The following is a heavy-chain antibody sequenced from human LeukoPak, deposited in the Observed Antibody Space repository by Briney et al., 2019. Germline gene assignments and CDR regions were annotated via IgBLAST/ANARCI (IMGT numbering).Heavy chain of an antibody. CDR3: ARVYYGSGSLHYYYYYMDV. D-gene: IGHD3-10*01. CDR1: GFTVSSNY. CDR2: IYSGGRT. J-gene: IGHJ6*03. V-gene: IGHV3-53*01. Sequence: PGGSLRLSCAASGFTVSSNYMTWVRQAPGKGLEWVSVIYSGGRTSYADSVKGRFTIPRDNSKNTLYLQMNSLRAEDTAVYYCARVYYGSGSLHYYYYYMDVWGKGTTVTISS.